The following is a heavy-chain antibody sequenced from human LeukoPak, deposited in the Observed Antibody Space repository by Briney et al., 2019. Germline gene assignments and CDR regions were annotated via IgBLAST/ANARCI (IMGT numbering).Heavy chain of an antibody. V-gene: IGHV3-74*01. CDR2: INSDGSST. Sequence: GGSLRLSCAASGFTFSSYWMHWVRQAPGEGLVWVSRINSDGSSTSYADSVKGRFTISRDNAKNTLYLQMNSLRAEDTAVYYCARDSRQDDFWSGYYSHYMDVWGKGTTVAVSS. CDR1: GFTFSSYW. D-gene: IGHD3-3*01. CDR3: ARDSRQDDFWSGYYSHYMDV. J-gene: IGHJ6*03.